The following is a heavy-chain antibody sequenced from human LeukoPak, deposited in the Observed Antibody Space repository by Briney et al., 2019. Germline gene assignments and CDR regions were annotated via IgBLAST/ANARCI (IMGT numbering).Heavy chain of an antibody. D-gene: IGHD3/OR15-3a*01. Sequence: PGGSLRLSCAASGFPFNKYGMTWVRQAPGKGLEWVSGVSPSGDITYYADSVMGRFTISRDNRKSTVSLQMNSLRAEDTALYYCVRDLDWGAFDVWGQGTMVTVSS. CDR3: VRDLDWGAFDV. CDR2: VSPSGDIT. J-gene: IGHJ3*01. CDR1: GFPFNKYG. V-gene: IGHV3-23*01.